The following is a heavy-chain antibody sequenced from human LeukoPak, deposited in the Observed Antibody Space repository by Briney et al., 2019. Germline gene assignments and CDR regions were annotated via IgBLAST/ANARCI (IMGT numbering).Heavy chain of an antibody. D-gene: IGHD3-22*01. V-gene: IGHV3-23*01. Sequence: GGSLRLSCDASGFTFSIYAMSWVRQGTGKGLEWVSSITSSGEATYYADSVKGRFTISRDNSRYTLFLQMNSLTAEDTAVYYCAKDRPNYYHSSGHYYRRDGDSWGQGTLVTVSS. CDR2: ITSSGEAT. CDR1: GFTFSIYA. J-gene: IGHJ5*01. CDR3: AKDRPNYYHSSGHYYRRDGDS.